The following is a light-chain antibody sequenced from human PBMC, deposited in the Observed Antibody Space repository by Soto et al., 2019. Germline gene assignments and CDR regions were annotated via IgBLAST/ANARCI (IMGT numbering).Light chain of an antibody. J-gene: IGLJ2*01. CDR3: AAWDDTLNGVI. CDR2: TNS. V-gene: IGLV1-44*01. CDR1: SSNIGNNP. Sequence: QSVLTQPPSASGTPGQRVTISCSGSSSNIGNNPVNWYQQFPGTAPKLLIYTNSQRPSGVPDRFSGSKSGTSASLAISGLRSDDEADYYCAAWDDTLNGVIFGGGTKVTVL.